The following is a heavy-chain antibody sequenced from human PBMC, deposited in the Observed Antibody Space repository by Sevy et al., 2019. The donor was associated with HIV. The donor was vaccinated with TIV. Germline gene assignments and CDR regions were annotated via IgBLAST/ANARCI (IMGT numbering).Heavy chain of an antibody. V-gene: IGHV5-51*01. J-gene: IGHJ4*02. CDR3: VRVVAGEGHLDY. Sequence: GESLKISCRGSGNSFTNNWIDWVRQMPGKALDWMGVIFPGNSDTRYSPSLQSQVTISADKSITTAYLHWNSLRASDTAIYYCVRVVAGEGHLDYWGQGTLVTVSS. CDR2: IFPGNSDT. D-gene: IGHD2-15*01. CDR1: GNSFTNNW.